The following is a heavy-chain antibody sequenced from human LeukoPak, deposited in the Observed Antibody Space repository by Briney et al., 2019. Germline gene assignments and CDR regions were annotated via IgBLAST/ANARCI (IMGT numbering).Heavy chain of an antibody. D-gene: IGHD5-24*01. V-gene: IGHV4-4*02. CDR2: IYHSGST. CDR1: GGSISSSNW. Sequence: PSETLSLTCAVSGGSISSSNWWSWVRQPPGKGLEWIGEIYHSGSTNYNPSLKSRVTISVDKSKNQFSLKLSSVTAADTAVYYCAGQEMATIPRLFDYWGQGTLVTVSS. J-gene: IGHJ4*02. CDR3: AGQEMATIPRLFDY.